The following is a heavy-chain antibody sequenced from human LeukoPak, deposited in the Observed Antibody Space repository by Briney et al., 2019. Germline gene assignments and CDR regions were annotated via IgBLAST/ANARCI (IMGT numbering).Heavy chain of an antibody. CDR1: GYTLTELS. J-gene: IGHJ4*02. D-gene: IGHD5-18*01. V-gene: IGHV1-24*01. CDR3: ATAGQYSYGSYYFDY. Sequence: ASVKVPCKVSGYTLTELSMHWVRQAPGKGLEWMGGFDPEDGETIYAQKFQGRVTMTEDTSTDTAYMELSSLRSEDTAVYYCATAGQYSYGSYYFDYWGQGTLVTVSS. CDR2: FDPEDGET.